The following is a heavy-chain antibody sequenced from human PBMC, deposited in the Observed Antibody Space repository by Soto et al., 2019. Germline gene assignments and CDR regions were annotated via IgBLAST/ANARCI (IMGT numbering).Heavy chain of an antibody. V-gene: IGHV3-23*01. J-gene: IGHJ4*02. D-gene: IGHD2-15*01. Sequence: EVQLLESGGGLVQPGGSLRLSCAASGFTFSSYAMSWVRQAPGKGLEWVSAISGSGGSTYYADSVKGRFTISRDNSKNALYLQMNSLSAEDTAVYYGAKDPDPPGSMDYWGEGTLVTVSS. CDR1: GFTFSSYA. CDR3: AKDPDPPGSMDY. CDR2: ISGSGGST.